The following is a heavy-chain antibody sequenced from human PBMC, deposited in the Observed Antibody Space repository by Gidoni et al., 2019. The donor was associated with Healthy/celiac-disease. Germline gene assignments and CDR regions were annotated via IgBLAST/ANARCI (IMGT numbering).Heavy chain of an antibody. J-gene: IGHJ6*02. D-gene: IGHD3-3*01. CDR2: ISSSGSTI. CDR3: AREGITIFGVVNPYYYYGMDV. V-gene: IGHV3-48*03. CDR1: GFTFSSYE. Sequence: EVQLVESGGGLVQPGGSLRLSCAASGFTFSSYELHWVRQAPGKGLEWVSYISSSGSTIYYADAVKGRFTISRDNAKNSLYLQMNSLRAEDTAVYYCAREGITIFGVVNPYYYYGMDVWGQGTTVTVSS.